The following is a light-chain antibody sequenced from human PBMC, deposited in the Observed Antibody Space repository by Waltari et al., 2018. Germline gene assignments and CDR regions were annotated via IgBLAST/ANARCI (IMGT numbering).Light chain of an antibody. Sequence: QSALTQPASVSGSPGQSITISCTGTSSAVGGYNYVTWYQQHPGKAPKVMIYDVNNRPSGVSNRFSGSKSGNTASLTISGLQAEDEADYYCGSYTSSTTPYVFGTGTKVTVL. J-gene: IGLJ1*01. CDR2: DVN. CDR1: SSAVGGYNY. V-gene: IGLV2-14*01. CDR3: GSYTSSTTPYV.